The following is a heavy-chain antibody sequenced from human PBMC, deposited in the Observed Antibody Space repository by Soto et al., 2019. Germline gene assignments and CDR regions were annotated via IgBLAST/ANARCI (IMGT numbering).Heavy chain of an antibody. V-gene: IGHV3-30*18. J-gene: IGHJ4*02. D-gene: IGHD6-6*01. CDR3: AKGDSSSFPDY. CDR1: GFTFSSYG. Sequence: GGSLRLSCAASGFTFSSYGMHWVRQAPGKGLEWVAVISYDGSNKYYADSVKGRFTISRDNSKNTLYLQMNSLRAEDTAVYYCAKGDSSSFPDYWGQGTLVTVSS. CDR2: ISYDGSNK.